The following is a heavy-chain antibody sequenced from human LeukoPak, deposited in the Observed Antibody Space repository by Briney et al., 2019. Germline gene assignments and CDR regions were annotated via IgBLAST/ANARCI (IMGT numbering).Heavy chain of an antibody. Sequence: PSETLSLTCTVSGGSISSSSYYWGWIRQPPGKGLEWIGSIYYSGSTYYNPSLKSRVTISVDTSKNQFSLKLSSVTAADTAVYYCAREAQYSSALTHNDYWSQGTLVTVSS. D-gene: IGHD6-19*01. CDR3: AREAQYSSALTHNDY. CDR2: IYYSGST. CDR1: GGSISSSSYY. J-gene: IGHJ4*02. V-gene: IGHV4-39*02.